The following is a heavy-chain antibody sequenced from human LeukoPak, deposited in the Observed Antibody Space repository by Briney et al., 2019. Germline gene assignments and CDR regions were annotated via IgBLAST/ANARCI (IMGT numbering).Heavy chain of an antibody. CDR3: AAGYCSSTSCYATAAFDI. CDR2: ISSSSSYI. D-gene: IGHD2-2*01. Sequence: GGSLRLSCAASGFTFSSYSMNWVRQAPGKGLEWVSSISSSSSYIYYADSVKGRFTIPRDNAKNSLYLQMNSLRAEDTAVYYCAAGYCSSTSCYATAAFDIWGQGTMVTVS. J-gene: IGHJ3*02. CDR1: GFTFSSYS. V-gene: IGHV3-21*01.